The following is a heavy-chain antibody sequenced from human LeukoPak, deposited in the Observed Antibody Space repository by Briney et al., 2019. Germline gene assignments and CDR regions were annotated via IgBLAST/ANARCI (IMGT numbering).Heavy chain of an antibody. J-gene: IGHJ6*03. Sequence: GESLKISCKGSGYRFTSYWIGWGRQMPGKGLEWMGIIYPGDSDTRYSPSFQGQVTISADKSISTAYLQWSSLKASDTAMYYCARRVVVVAATAETYYYYYMDVWGKGTTVTVSS. CDR3: ARRVVVVAATAETYYYYYMDV. CDR2: IYPGDSDT. D-gene: IGHD2-15*01. V-gene: IGHV5-51*01. CDR1: GYRFTSYW.